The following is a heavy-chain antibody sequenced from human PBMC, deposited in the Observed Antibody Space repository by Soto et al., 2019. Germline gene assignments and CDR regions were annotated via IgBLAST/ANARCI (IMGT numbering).Heavy chain of an antibody. D-gene: IGHD6-19*01. CDR3: AKGTIGWAIDY. Sequence: GGSLRLSCAASGFTFSSHWIHWVRQGPGKGLVWLSRVDSDGSGTNHAESMRGRFTISRDNAKNTVYLQINSLRDDDTAVYYCAKGTIGWAIDYWGQGTLVTVSS. V-gene: IGHV3-74*01. J-gene: IGHJ4*02. CDR1: GFTFSSHW. CDR2: VDSDGSGT.